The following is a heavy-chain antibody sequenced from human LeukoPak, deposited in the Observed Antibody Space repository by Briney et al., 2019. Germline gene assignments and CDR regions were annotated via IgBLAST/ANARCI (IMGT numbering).Heavy chain of an antibody. J-gene: IGHJ6*03. D-gene: IGHD2-2*02. V-gene: IGHV3-21*01. CDR2: ISSSSSYI. CDR3: ARDAAICSSTSCYKGVGYYMDV. Sequence: GGSLRLSCAASGFTFSSYSMNWVRQAPGKGLEWVSSISSSSSYIYCADSVKGRFTISRDNAKNSLYLQMNSLRAEDTAVYYCARDAAICSSTSCYKGVGYYMDVWGKGTTVTVSS. CDR1: GFTFSSYS.